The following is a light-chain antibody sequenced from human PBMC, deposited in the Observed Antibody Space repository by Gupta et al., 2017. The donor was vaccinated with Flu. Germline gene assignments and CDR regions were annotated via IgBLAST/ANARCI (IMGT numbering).Light chain of an antibody. J-gene: IGKJ2*01. CDR1: QSVSSSY. CDR3: QQDGSSPRT. Sequence: AFTQSPGPLSLSPWPRAALSCKASQSVSSSYLASYQRKPGQAPRLLIYGASSRATGIPDRFSGSGSGTDFTLTISRLEPEDFAVYYCQQDGSSPRTFGQGTKLEIK. V-gene: IGKV3-20*01. CDR2: GAS.